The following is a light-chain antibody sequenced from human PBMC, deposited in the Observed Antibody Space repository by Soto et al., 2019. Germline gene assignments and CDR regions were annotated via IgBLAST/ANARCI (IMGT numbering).Light chain of an antibody. CDR1: QSVSSN. Sequence: EIVMTQSPATLSVSPGERATLSCRASQSVSSNLAWYQQKPGQAPRVLIYGASTRATGIPARFSGSGSGTEFTLTIRSLQSEDFAVYYCQQYNNWPPITFGQGTRREIK. CDR2: GAS. CDR3: QQYNNWPPIT. J-gene: IGKJ5*01. V-gene: IGKV3-15*01.